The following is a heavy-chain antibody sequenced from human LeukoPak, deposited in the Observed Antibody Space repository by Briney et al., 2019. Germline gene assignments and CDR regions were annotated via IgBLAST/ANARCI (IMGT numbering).Heavy chain of an antibody. CDR3: ATHPPKVCTGGSRTDY. Sequence: SETLSLTCTVSGGSISSYSWSWIRQPPGKGLEWIGYIYYSGSTNYNPSLKSRVTISVDMSKNQFSLKLSSVTAADTAVYHCATHPPKVCTGGSRTDYWGQGTLVTVSS. V-gene: IGHV4-59*01. CDR1: GGSISSYS. D-gene: IGHD2-15*01. CDR2: IYYSGST. J-gene: IGHJ4*02.